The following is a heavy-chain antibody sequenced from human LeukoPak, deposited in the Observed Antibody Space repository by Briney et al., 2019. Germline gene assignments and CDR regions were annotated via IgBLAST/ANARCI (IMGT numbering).Heavy chain of an antibody. CDR1: GFSFSSYS. CDR3: ARDPLDISRWTNAFDI. J-gene: IGHJ3*02. CDR2: ITGSSSTI. D-gene: IGHD5-12*01. V-gene: IGHV3-48*01. Sequence: PGGSLRLSCAASGFSFSSYSLNWVRQAAGKGLEWVSYITGSSSTINYADSVKGRFTISRDNSKSTLHLQMNGLRAEDTAVYYCARDPLDISRWTNAFDIWGQGTTVIVS.